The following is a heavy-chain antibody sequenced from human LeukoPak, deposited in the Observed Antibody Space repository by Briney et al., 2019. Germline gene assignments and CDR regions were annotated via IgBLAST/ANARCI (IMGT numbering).Heavy chain of an antibody. CDR2: ISGSGGST. V-gene: IGHV3-23*01. CDR3: AKDLDSSGWYNFDY. CDR1: GFTFSSYA. J-gene: IGHJ4*02. Sequence: GGSLRLSCAASGFTFSSYAMSWVRQAPGKGLEWVSAISGSGGSTYYADSVKGRFTISRDNSRNTLYLQMNSLRAEDTAVYYCAKDLDSSGWYNFDYWGQGTLVTVSS. D-gene: IGHD6-19*01.